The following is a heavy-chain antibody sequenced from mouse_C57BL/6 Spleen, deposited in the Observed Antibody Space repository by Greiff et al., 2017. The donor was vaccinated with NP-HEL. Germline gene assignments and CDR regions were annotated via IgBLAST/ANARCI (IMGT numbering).Heavy chain of an antibody. CDR2: IDPSDSYT. Sequence: QVQLQQPGAELVMPGASVKLSCKASGYTFTSYWMHWVKQRPGQGLEWIGEIDPSDSYTNYNQKFKGKSTLTVDKSSSTAYMQLSSLTSEDSAVYYGASRYGSGPFACWGQGTLVTVSA. CDR1: GYTFTSYW. D-gene: IGHD1-1*01. J-gene: IGHJ3*01. CDR3: ASRYGSGPFAC. V-gene: IGHV1-69*01.